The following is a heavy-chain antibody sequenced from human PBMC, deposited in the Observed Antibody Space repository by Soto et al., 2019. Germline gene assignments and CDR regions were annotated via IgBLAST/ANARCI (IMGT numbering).Heavy chain of an antibody. V-gene: IGHV4-59*01. D-gene: IGHD2-2*01. Sequence: PSETLSLTCTVSGGSISSYYWSWIRQPPGKGLEWIGYIYYSGSTNYNPSLKSRVTISVDTSKNQFSLKLSSVTAADTAVYYCARAGEDIVVVPAANNWFDPWGQGTLVIVSS. J-gene: IGHJ5*02. CDR2: IYYSGST. CDR3: ARAGEDIVVVPAANNWFDP. CDR1: GGSISSYY.